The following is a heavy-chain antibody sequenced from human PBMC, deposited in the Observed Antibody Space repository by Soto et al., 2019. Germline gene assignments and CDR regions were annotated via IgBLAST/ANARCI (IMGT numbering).Heavy chain of an antibody. D-gene: IGHD6-13*01. Sequence: GASVKVSCKASGGTFSSYAISWVRQAPGQGLEWMGGIIPIFGTANYAQKFQGRVTITAEESTTTASMELRSLTPDDTAIYYCGREGQQLAQEKYYQFNGMDVWGQGTTVTVSS. V-gene: IGHV1-69*13. CDR3: GREGQQLAQEKYYQFNGMDV. CDR2: IIPIFGTA. J-gene: IGHJ6*02. CDR1: GGTFSSYA.